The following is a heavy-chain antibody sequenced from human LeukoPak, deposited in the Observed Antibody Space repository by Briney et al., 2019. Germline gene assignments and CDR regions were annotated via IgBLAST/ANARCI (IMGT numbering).Heavy chain of an antibody. Sequence: GGSLRLSCAASGFTFSSYAMSWVRQAPGKGLEWVSAISGSGGSTYYADSVKGRFTISRDDSKNTLYLQMNSLRAEDTAVYYCAKDSQSGYAPFDYWGQGTLVTVSS. J-gene: IGHJ4*02. CDR3: AKDSQSGYAPFDY. CDR1: GFTFSSYA. D-gene: IGHD6-25*01. CDR2: ISGSGGST. V-gene: IGHV3-23*01.